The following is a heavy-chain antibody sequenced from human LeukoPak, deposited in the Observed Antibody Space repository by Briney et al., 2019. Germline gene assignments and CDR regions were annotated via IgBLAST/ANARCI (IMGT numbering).Heavy chain of an antibody. CDR3: AKPYSPFDDYAVDYFYGMDV. V-gene: IGHV3-30*18. CDR1: GFTFSSYG. CDR2: ISYDGSDK. D-gene: IGHD4/OR15-4a*01. Sequence: PGGSLRLSCAASGFTFSSYGIHWVRQAPGKGLEWLAVISYDGSDKYYAGSVKGRFTISRDNSKNMLYLQMNSPRAEDTAMYYCAKPYSPFDDYAVDYFYGMDVWGQGTTVTVSS. J-gene: IGHJ6*02.